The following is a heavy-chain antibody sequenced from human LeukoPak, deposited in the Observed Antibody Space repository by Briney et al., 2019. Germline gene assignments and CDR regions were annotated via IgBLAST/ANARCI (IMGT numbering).Heavy chain of an antibody. Sequence: KSSETLSLTCTVSGYSISSAYYWGWIRQPPGKGLEWIGSIYYSGSTNYNPSLKSRVTISVDTSKNQFSLKLSSVTAADTAVYYCARGSEEMATISYFDYWGQGTLVTVSS. CDR2: IYYSGST. CDR1: GYSISSAYY. V-gene: IGHV4-38-2*02. D-gene: IGHD5-24*01. CDR3: ARGSEEMATISYFDY. J-gene: IGHJ4*02.